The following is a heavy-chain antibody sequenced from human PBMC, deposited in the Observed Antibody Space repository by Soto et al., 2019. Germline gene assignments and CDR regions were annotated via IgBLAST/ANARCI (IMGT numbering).Heavy chain of an antibody. V-gene: IGHV1-69*01. CDR3: ARDHTPITIFGVVMPSSFDY. D-gene: IGHD3-3*01. CDR1: GGTFSSYA. J-gene: IGHJ4*02. CDR2: IIPIFGTA. Sequence: QVQLVQSGAEVKKPGSSVKVSCKASGGTFSSYAISWVRQAPGQGLEWMGGIIPIFGTANYAQKFQGRVTITADESTSTAYMELSSLRSEDTAVYYCARDHTPITIFGVVMPSSFDYWGQGTLVTVSS.